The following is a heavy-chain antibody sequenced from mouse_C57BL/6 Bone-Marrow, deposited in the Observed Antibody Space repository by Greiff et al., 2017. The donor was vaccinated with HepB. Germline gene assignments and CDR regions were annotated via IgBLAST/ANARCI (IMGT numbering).Heavy chain of an antibody. CDR1: GYSITSGYY. J-gene: IGHJ2*01. CDR2: ISYDGSN. V-gene: IGHV3-6*01. CDR3: ARDQTAQALYYFDY. Sequence: EVQLVESGPGLVKPSQSLSLTCSVTGYSITSGYYWNWIRQFPGNKLEWMGYISYDGSNNYNPSLKNRISITRDTSKNQFFLKLNSVTTEDTATYYCARDQTAQALYYFDYWGQGTTLTVSS. D-gene: IGHD3-2*02.